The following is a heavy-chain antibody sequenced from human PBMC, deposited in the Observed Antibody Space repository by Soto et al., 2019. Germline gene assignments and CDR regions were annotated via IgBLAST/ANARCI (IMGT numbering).Heavy chain of an antibody. Sequence: PGGSLRLSCAASGFSLSVYWMRRVRQAPGKGLEWVSAISGSGGSTYYADSVKGRFTISRDNSKNTLYLQMNSLRAEDTAVYYCPKRDPVGAVDYWGQGTLVTVSS. CDR3: PKRDPVGAVDY. CDR1: GFSLSVYW. CDR2: ISGSGGST. J-gene: IGHJ4*02. V-gene: IGHV3-23*01. D-gene: IGHD1-26*01.